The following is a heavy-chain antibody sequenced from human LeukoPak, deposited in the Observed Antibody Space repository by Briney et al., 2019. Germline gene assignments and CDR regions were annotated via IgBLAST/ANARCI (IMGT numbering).Heavy chain of an antibody. CDR3: ARGKPAMVRALRGWFDP. V-gene: IGHV4-39*07. CDR2: IYYSGST. J-gene: IGHJ5*02. Sequence: PSETLSLTCTASGGSISSSSYYWGWIRQPPGKGLEWIGSIYYSGSTYYNPSLKSRVTISVDTSKNQFSLKLSSVTAADTAVYYCARGKPAMVRALRGWFDPWGQGTLVTVSS. D-gene: IGHD3-10*01. CDR1: GGSISSSSYY.